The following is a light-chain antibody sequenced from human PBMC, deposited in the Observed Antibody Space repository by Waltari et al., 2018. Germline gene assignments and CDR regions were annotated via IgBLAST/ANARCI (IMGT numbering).Light chain of an antibody. J-gene: IGLJ3*02. CDR1: SSNIGRSY. Sequence: QSVLTQPPSASGTPGQRVTISCSGSSSNIGRSYVYWYQQLPGTAPKLLIYRNNQRPSGVPDRLSGSKSGTSASLAISGLRSEDEADYYCASWDDNLSGWVFGGGTKLTVL. V-gene: IGLV1-47*01. CDR2: RNN. CDR3: ASWDDNLSGWV.